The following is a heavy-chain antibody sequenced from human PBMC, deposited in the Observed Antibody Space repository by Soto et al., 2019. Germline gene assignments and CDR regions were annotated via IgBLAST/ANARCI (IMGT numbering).Heavy chain of an antibody. J-gene: IGHJ4*02. D-gene: IGHD6-19*01. CDR1: GGSISSSSYY. Sequence: PSETLSLTCTVSGGSISSSSYYWGWIRQPPGKGLEWIGSIYYSGSTYYNPSLKSRVTISVDTSKNQFSLKLSSVTAADTAVYYCERPIAVAGKVVWGQGTMVTVYS. CDR2: IYYSGST. V-gene: IGHV4-39*01. CDR3: ERPIAVAGKVV.